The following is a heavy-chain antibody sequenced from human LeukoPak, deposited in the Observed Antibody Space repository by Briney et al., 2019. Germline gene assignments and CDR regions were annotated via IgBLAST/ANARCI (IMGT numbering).Heavy chain of an antibody. Sequence: GGSLRLSCAASGFTFRNYGMHWVCQAPGKGLEWVAIIYYDGSSKYYADSVKGRFTISRDNSKNTLYLQMNSLTAEDTALYYCASGRRAATGAGYYFDYWGQGTLVTVSS. D-gene: IGHD6-13*01. CDR1: GFTFRNYG. J-gene: IGHJ4*02. V-gene: IGHV3-33*01. CDR3: ASGRRAATGAGYYFDY. CDR2: IYYDGSSK.